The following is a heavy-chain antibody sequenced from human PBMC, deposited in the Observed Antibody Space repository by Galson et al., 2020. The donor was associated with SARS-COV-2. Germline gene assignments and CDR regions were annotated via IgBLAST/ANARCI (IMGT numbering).Heavy chain of an antibody. J-gene: IGHJ4*02. CDR2: ISYDGSNK. Sequence: GGSLRLSCAASGFTFSSYAMHWVRQAPGKGLEWVAVISYDGSNKYYADSVKGRFTISRDNSKNTLYLQMNSLRAEDTAVYYCARPNSGSYRTAFDYWGQGTLVTVSS. CDR1: GFTFSSYA. D-gene: IGHD1-26*01. CDR3: ARPNSGSYRTAFDY. V-gene: IGHV3-30*04.